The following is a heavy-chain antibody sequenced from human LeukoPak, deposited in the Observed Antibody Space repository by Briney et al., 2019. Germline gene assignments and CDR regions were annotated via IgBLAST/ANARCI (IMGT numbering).Heavy chain of an antibody. CDR1: GCTVSSNY. CDR3: ARYPSDQYYFDY. Sequence: GGSLRLSCAASGCTVSSNYMSWVRQAPGKGLECVSVIYSGGSTYYADSVKGRFTISRDNSKNTLYLQMNSLRAEDTAVYYCARYPSDQYYFDYWGQGTLVTVSS. V-gene: IGHV3-53*01. J-gene: IGHJ4*02. CDR2: IYSGGST.